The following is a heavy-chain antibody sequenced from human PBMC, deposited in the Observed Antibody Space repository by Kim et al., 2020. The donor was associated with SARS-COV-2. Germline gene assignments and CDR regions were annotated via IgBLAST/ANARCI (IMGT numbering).Heavy chain of an antibody. V-gene: IGHV3-7*01. J-gene: IGHJ4*02. D-gene: IGHD6-13*01. CDR2: IDEDGGEK. Sequence: GGSLRLSCAASGFTFSSYGMNWVRQAPGKGLEWVANIDEDGGEKNYVDSVKGRFTISRDNAKNSLYLQMNSLRAEDTAVYYCARSPLYSVSLYRSRRARKLYYWGQGTLVPVSS. CDR3: ARSPLYSVSLYRSRRARKLYY. CDR1: GFTFSSYG.